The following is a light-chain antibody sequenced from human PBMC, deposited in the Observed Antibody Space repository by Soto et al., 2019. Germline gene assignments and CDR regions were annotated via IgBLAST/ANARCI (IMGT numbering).Light chain of an antibody. CDR2: AAS. Sequence: DIQMTQSPSSLSASVGDRVTITCRASQSISSYLNWYQQKPGKAPKLLIYAASSLQSGVQSRFSGSGSGTDFTLTIRGLQPEDVATYYCKQLNSYPITFGQGTRLEIK. CDR1: QSISSY. CDR3: KQLNSYPIT. J-gene: IGKJ5*01. V-gene: IGKV1-39*01.